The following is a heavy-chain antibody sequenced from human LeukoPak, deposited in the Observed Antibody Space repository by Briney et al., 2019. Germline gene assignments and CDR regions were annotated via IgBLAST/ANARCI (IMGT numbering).Heavy chain of an antibody. CDR1: GGSISSYY. D-gene: IGHD3-3*01. CDR3: ARGPEWYYFDY. CDR2: IYYSGSA. Sequence: SETLSLTCTVSGGSISSYYWSWIRQPPGKGLEWIGYIYYSGSAIYSPSLKSRVTISVDTSKNQFSVRLSSVTAADTAVYYCARGPEWYYFDYWGQGTLVTVSS. J-gene: IGHJ4*02. V-gene: IGHV4-59*08.